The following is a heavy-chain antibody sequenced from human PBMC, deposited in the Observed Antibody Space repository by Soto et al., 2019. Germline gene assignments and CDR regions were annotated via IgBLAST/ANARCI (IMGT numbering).Heavy chain of an antibody. CDR2: IRSKANSYAT. Sequence: GGPLRLSCAASGFTISGSAMHWVRQASGKGLEWVGRIRSKANSYATAYAASVKGRFTISRDDSKNTAYLQMNSLKTEDAAVYYCTSPRIAVAGKEVYDAFDIWGQGTMVTVSS. J-gene: IGHJ3*02. CDR3: TSPRIAVAGKEVYDAFDI. V-gene: IGHV3-73*01. CDR1: GFTISGSA. D-gene: IGHD6-19*01.